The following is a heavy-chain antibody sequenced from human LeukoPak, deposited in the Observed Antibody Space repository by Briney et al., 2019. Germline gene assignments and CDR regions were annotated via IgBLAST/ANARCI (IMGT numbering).Heavy chain of an antibody. D-gene: IGHD3-9*01. CDR2: ISANNGNT. CDR3: ARCIRYFGWSDAFDI. Sequence: WASVKVSCKASGYTFTSYAISWVRQTPGQGLEWMGSISANNGNTNYAQTLQGRVTMTTDTSTSTAYMELRSLRSDDTAVYYCARCIRYFGWSDAFDIWGQGTMVTVSS. J-gene: IGHJ3*02. CDR1: GYTFTSYA. V-gene: IGHV1-18*01.